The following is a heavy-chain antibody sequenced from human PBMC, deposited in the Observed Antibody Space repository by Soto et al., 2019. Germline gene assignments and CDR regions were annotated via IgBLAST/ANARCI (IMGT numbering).Heavy chain of an antibody. CDR2: ISSSSSYI. D-gene: IGHD3-9*01. Sequence: GGSLRLSCAASGFTFSSYSMNWVRQAPGKGLEWVSSISSSSSYIYYADSVKGRFTISRDNAKNSLYLQMNSLRAEDTAVYYCARPRPSNYDILTGYYTELLYWGQGTLVTVSS. CDR1: GFTFSSYS. V-gene: IGHV3-21*01. CDR3: ARPRPSNYDILTGYYTELLY. J-gene: IGHJ4*02.